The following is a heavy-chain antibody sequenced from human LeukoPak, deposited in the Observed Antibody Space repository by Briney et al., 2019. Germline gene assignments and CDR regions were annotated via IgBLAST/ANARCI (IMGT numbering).Heavy chain of an antibody. CDR1: GGSFSGYY. J-gene: IGHJ4*02. D-gene: IGHD1-14*01. V-gene: IGHV4-34*01. Sequence: PSETLSLTCAVYGGSFSGYYWSWIRQPPGKGLEWIGEINHSGSTNYNPSLTSRVTTSVDTSKNQFSLKLSSVTAADTAVYYCARAVALSGFDYWGQGTLVTVSS. CDR2: INHSGST. CDR3: ARAVALSGFDY.